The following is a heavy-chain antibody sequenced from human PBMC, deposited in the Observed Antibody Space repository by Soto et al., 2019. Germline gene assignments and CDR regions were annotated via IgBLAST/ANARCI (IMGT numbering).Heavy chain of an antibody. Sequence: SETLSLTCTVSGGSISSYYWSWIRQPAGKRLEWIGRIYTSGSTNYNPSLKSRVTMSVDTSKNQFSLKLSSVTAADTAVYYCARDWYSGYGLSPLFDYWGQGTLVTVSS. CDR1: GGSISSYY. CDR2: IYTSGST. J-gene: IGHJ4*02. V-gene: IGHV4-4*07. CDR3: ARDWYSGYGLSPLFDY. D-gene: IGHD5-12*01.